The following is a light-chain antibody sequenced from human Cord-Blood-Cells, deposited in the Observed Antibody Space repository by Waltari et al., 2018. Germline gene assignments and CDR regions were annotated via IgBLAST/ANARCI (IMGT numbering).Light chain of an antibody. V-gene: IGKV3-20*01. CDR2: GAS. CDR1: QRVSSSY. CDR3: QQYGSSPRFT. Sequence: EIVLTQSPGTLSLSPGERATLSCRASQRVSSSYLAWYQQKPGQAPRLLIYGASIRATGIPDRFSGRGSGTDFTLTISRLEPEEFAVYYCQQYGSSPRFTFGPGTKVDIK. J-gene: IGKJ3*01.